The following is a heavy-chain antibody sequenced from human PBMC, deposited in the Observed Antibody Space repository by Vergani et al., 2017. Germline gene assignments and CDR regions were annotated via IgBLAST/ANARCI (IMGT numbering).Heavy chain of an antibody. CDR2: IQFDGSNQ. V-gene: IGHV3-30*02. J-gene: IGHJ4*02. Sequence: VHLVESGGGLVQPGRSLRLSCSGSGFTLGDYAMTWVRQAPGKGLEFVAFIQFDGSNQYYADSVKGRFTLSRDFSKNTLYLQMNSLRTDDTATYYCAKHFRGWGIDYWGQGTQVIVSS. CDR1: GFTLGDYA. D-gene: IGHD3-16*01. CDR3: AKHFRGWGIDY.